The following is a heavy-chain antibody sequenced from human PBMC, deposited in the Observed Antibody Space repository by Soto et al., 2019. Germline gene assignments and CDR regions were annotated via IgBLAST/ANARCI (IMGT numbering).Heavy chain of an antibody. CDR1: GGSITSSGYS. CDR3: ARELLMLRGAGGTDV. Sequence: PSGTLSLTCAVSGGSITSSGYSWTWIRQPPGKGLEWIGYIYHTGTTYYNPSLKSRLTISLDRSKNHFSLKLTSVTAADTAVYLCARELLMLRGAGGTDVRGKGPTVTVSS. J-gene: IGHJ6*04. V-gene: IGHV4-30-2*01. D-gene: IGHD3-10*01. CDR2: IYHTGTT.